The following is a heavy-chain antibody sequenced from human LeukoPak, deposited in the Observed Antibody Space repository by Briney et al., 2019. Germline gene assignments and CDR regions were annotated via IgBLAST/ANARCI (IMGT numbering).Heavy chain of an antibody. J-gene: IGHJ4*02. V-gene: IGHV3-30-3*01. CDR2: ISYDGSNK. CDR3: ASGYSSSWINDY. Sequence: GGSLRLSCAASGFTFSSYSMNWVRQAPGKGLEWVAVISYDGSNKYYADSVKGRFTISRDNSKNTLYLQMNSLRAEDTAVYYCASGYSSSWINDYWGQGTLVTVSS. D-gene: IGHD6-13*01. CDR1: GFTFSSYS.